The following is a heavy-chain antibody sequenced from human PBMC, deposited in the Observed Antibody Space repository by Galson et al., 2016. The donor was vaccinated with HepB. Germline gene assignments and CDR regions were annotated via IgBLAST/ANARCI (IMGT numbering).Heavy chain of an antibody. V-gene: IGHV3-7*01. CDR1: GFLRNYW. Sequence: SLRLSCAASGFLRNYWMSWVRQAPGKGLEWVANIKQDGSETHYVDSVKGRFTISRDNSKNTLYPQMNSLRAEDTAVYYCAREFKIAAPGVLDYWGQGTLVTVSS. J-gene: IGHJ4*02. CDR2: IKQDGSET. D-gene: IGHD6-13*01. CDR3: AREFKIAAPGVLDY.